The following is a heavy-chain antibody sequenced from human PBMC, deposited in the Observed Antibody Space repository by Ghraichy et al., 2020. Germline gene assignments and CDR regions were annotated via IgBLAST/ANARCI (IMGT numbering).Heavy chain of an antibody. V-gene: IGHV3-11*06. Sequence: GGSLRLSCAASGFTFSDYYMSWIRQAPGKGLEWVSYISSSSYTNYADSVKGRFTISRDNAKNSLYLQMNSLRAEDTAVYYCATVYDSSGYHFDYWGQGTLVTVSS. CDR3: ATVYDSSGYHFDY. D-gene: IGHD3-22*01. CDR2: ISSSSYT. CDR1: GFTFSDYY. J-gene: IGHJ4*02.